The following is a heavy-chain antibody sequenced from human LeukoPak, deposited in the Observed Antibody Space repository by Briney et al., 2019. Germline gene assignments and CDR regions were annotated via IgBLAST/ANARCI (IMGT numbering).Heavy chain of an antibody. CDR2: IIPIFGTA. J-gene: IGHJ4*02. V-gene: IGHV1-69*05. D-gene: IGHD3-10*01. CDR3: ARMVRGVWGFDY. Sequence: SVKVSCKASGGTFSSYAISWVRQAPGQGLEWMGRIIPIFGTANYAQKFQGRVTMTRNTSISTAYMELSSLRSEDTAVYYCARMVRGVWGFDYWGQGTLVTVSS. CDR1: GGTFSSYA.